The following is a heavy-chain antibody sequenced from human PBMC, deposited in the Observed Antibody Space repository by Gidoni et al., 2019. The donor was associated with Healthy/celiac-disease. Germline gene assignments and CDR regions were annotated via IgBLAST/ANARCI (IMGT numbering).Heavy chain of an antibody. J-gene: IGHJ4*02. D-gene: IGHD1-26*01. V-gene: IGHV4-59*01. CDR3: ARDSTGASPGFDY. CDR2: IYYSGST. Sequence: QPPGKGLEWMGYIYYSGSTNYNPSLKSRVTISVDTSKNQFSLKLSSVTAADTAVYYCARDSTGASPGFDYWGQGTLVTVSS.